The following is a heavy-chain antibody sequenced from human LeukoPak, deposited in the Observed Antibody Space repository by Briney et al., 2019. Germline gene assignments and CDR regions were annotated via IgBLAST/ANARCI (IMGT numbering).Heavy chain of an antibody. CDR3: ARASTGAVAGTYYFDY. CDR1: GGTFSSYA. D-gene: IGHD6-19*01. CDR2: IIPILGIA. J-gene: IGHJ4*02. Sequence: SVKVSCKASGGTFSSYAISWVRQAPGQGLEWMGRIIPILGIANYAQKFQGRVTITADKSTSTAYMELSSLRSEDTAVYYCARASTGAVAGTYYFDYWGQGTLVTVSS. V-gene: IGHV1-69*04.